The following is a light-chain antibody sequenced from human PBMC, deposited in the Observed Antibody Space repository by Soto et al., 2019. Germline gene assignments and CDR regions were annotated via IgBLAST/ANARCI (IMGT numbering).Light chain of an antibody. Sequence: DIQMTQSPSTLSASVGDGVTIACRASQSISSWLAWYQQKPGKAPKLLIYDASSLESGVPSTFSGSGSGTEFTLTISSLRPDDFATYYCQQYKSYSTFGQGTKVDIK. V-gene: IGKV1-5*01. CDR2: DAS. CDR3: QQYKSYST. CDR1: QSISSW. J-gene: IGKJ1*01.